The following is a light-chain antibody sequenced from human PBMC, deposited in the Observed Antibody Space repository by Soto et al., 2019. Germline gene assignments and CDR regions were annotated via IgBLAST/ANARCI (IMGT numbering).Light chain of an antibody. Sequence: LLTQTACPLSLSPGERATLSCGASPTFSSSSLAWYQQKTGQAPRLVIFGASTRAAGFPDRFSGSWSGTDFSLTISRLEPEDLAVYYCQQYGSSPRTFGQGTKVDIK. CDR1: PTFSSSS. J-gene: IGKJ1*01. CDR3: QQYGSSPRT. CDR2: GAS. V-gene: IGKV3-20*01.